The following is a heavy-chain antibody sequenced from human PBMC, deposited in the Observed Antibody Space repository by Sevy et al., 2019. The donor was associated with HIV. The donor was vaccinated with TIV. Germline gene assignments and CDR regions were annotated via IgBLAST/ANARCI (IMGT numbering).Heavy chain of an antibody. CDR3: ARRTYSRTTFDY. CDR2: IYYSGST. Sequence: SETLSLTCTVSGGSFSSSTYYWAWIRQPPGKGLEWIGSIYYSGSTYYNPSLKSRVTISVDTSKNQFSLRLSSVTAADTAVYYCARRTYSRTTFDYWGQGTLVTVSS. D-gene: IGHD6-13*01. V-gene: IGHV4-39*01. CDR1: GGSFSSSTYY. J-gene: IGHJ4*02.